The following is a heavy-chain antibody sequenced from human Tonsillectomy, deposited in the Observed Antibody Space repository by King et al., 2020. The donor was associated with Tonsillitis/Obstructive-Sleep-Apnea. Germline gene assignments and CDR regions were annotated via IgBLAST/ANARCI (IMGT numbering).Heavy chain of an antibody. V-gene: IGHV2-5*02. CDR3: AHQDIVVVPAATKNEYDYYYMDV. Sequence: ITLKESGPTLVKHTQTLTLTCTFSGFSLSTSGVGVGWIRQPPGKAMEWLALIYWDDDKRYSPSLKSRLTITKDTSKKQVVLTMTNMDPVDTATYYCAHQDIVVVPAATKNEYDYYYMDVWGKGTTVTVSS. CDR2: IYWDDDK. D-gene: IGHD2-2*01. CDR1: GFSLSTSGVG. J-gene: IGHJ6*03.